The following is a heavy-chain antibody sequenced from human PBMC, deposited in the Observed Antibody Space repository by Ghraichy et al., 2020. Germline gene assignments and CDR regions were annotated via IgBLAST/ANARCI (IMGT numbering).Heavy chain of an antibody. CDR2: INEDGSGK. Sequence: GGSLRLSCAASGFTFSRHWMSWVRQAPEKGLEWVTNINEDGSGKIYVDSVKGRFSISRDNAKNSLYLEMNSLRADDTAIYYCARGGAPARTPAESWGQGTLVTVSS. D-gene: IGHD1-14*01. V-gene: IGHV3-7*03. CDR1: GFTFSRHW. CDR3: ARGGAPARTPAES. J-gene: IGHJ5*02.